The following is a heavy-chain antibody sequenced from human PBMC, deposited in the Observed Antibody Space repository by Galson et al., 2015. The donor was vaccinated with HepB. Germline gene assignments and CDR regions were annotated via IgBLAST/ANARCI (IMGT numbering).Heavy chain of an antibody. J-gene: IGHJ4*02. CDR1: GYTFTSYA. CDR3: ARAGLWFGEQQFDY. CDR2: INAGNGNT. D-gene: IGHD3-10*01. Sequence: SVKVSCKASGYTFTSYAMHWVRQAPGQRLEWMGWINAGNGNTKYSQKFQGRVTITRDTSASTAYMELSSLRSEDTAVYYCARAGLWFGEQQFDYWGQGTLVTVSS. V-gene: IGHV1-3*01.